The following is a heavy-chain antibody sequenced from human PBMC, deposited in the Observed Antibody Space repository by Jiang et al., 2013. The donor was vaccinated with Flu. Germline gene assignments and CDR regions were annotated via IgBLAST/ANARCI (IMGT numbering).Heavy chain of an antibody. V-gene: IGHV1-24*01. J-gene: IGHJ4*02. D-gene: IGHD1-26*01. CDR3: ASSGELLFSLDY. Sequence: IYAQKFQGRVTMTEDTSTDTAYMELSSLRSEDTAVYYCASSGELLFSLDYWGQGTLVTVSS.